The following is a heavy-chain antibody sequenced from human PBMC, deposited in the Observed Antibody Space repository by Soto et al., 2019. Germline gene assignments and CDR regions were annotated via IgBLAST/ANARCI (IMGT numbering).Heavy chain of an antibody. CDR2: INPNSGGT. D-gene: IGHD3-22*01. V-gene: IGHV1-2*04. Sequence: ASVKVSCKASGYTFTGYYMHWVRQAPGQGLEWMGWINPNSGGTNYAQKFQGWVTMTMDTSISTAYMELSRLRSDDTAVYYCARARALYYYDSSGYYDYWGQGTLVTVSS. CDR1: GYTFTGYY. J-gene: IGHJ4*02. CDR3: ARARALYYYDSSGYYDY.